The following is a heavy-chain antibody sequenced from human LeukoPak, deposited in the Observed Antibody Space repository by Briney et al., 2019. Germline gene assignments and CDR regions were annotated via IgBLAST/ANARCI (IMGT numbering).Heavy chain of an antibody. CDR2: ISSSGSTI. CDR3: AKPGVGPTPLLTPHDY. Sequence: GGSLRLSCAASGFTFSSYEMNWVRQAPGKGLEWVSYISSSGSTIYYADSVKGRFTISRDNSKNTLYLQMNSLKAEDTAVYYCAKPGVGPTPLLTPHDYWGQGTLVTVSS. D-gene: IGHD1-26*01. CDR1: GFTFSSYE. V-gene: IGHV3-48*03. J-gene: IGHJ4*02.